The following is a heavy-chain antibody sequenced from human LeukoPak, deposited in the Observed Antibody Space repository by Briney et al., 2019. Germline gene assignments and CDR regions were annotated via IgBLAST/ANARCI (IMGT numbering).Heavy chain of an antibody. Sequence: SETLSLTCTVSGGSIGSSNWWSWVRQPPGKGLEWIGEIYHSGSTNYNPSLKSRVTISVDKSKNQFSLKLSSVTAADTAVYYCARGARLWFGELLSVAFDIXGQGTMVTVXS. D-gene: IGHD3-10*01. CDR3: ARGARLWFGELLSVAFDI. J-gene: IGHJ3*02. CDR2: IYHSGST. CDR1: GGSIGSSNW. V-gene: IGHV4-4*02.